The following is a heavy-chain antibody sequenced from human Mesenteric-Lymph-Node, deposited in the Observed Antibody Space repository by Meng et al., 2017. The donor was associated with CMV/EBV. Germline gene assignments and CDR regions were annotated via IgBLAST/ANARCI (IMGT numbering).Heavy chain of an antibody. CDR1: GYSFTNYY. CDR2: TNPTGGNT. D-gene: IGHD2-2*01. J-gene: IGHJ4*02. Sequence: ASVKVSCKASGYSFTNYYLHWVRQAPGQGLEWMGTTNPTGGNTNYAQKFQGRVTMTRDTSTSTVYMELSSLRSEDTAVYYCARDYADIVVVPAAMSPFDYWGQGTLVTVSS. V-gene: IGHV1-46*01. CDR3: ARDYADIVVVPAAMSPFDY.